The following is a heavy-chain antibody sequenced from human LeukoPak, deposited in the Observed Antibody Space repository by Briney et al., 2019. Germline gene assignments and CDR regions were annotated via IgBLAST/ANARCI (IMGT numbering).Heavy chain of an antibody. Sequence: SVKVSCKASGGTFSSYAISWVRQAPGQGLEWMGGIIPIFGTANYAQKFQGRVTITTDESTSTAYMELSSLGSEDTAVYYCATLPYYDFWSGYYTIDYWGQGTLVTVSS. V-gene: IGHV1-69*05. CDR2: IIPIFGTA. CDR3: ATLPYYDFWSGYYTIDY. D-gene: IGHD3-3*01. CDR1: GGTFSSYA. J-gene: IGHJ4*02.